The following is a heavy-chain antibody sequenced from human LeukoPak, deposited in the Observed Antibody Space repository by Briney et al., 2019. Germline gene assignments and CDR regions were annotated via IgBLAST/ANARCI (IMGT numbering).Heavy chain of an antibody. Sequence: SETLSLTCAVYGGSFSGYYWSWIRQPPGKGLEWIGEINHSGSTNYNPSLKSRVTISVDTSKNQFSLKLSSVTAADTAVYYCARYGSGVGATNWFDPWGQGTLVTVSS. CDR2: INHSGST. J-gene: IGHJ5*02. CDR3: ARYGSGVGATNWFDP. V-gene: IGHV4-34*01. D-gene: IGHD1-26*01. CDR1: GGSFSGYY.